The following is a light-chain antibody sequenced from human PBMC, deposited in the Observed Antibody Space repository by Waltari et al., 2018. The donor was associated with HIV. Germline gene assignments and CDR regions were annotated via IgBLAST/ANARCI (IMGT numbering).Light chain of an antibody. J-gene: IGLJ3*02. Sequence: QSALTQPASVSGSPGQSITISCTGTSSVVGSYNLFSWYQQHPGKAPKLLIYEVSKRPSGVSNRFSGSKSGNTASLTISGLQAEDESDYYCCSYAGSNTWVFGGGTMLTVL. CDR2: EVS. V-gene: IGLV2-23*02. CDR1: SSVVGSYNL. CDR3: CSYAGSNTWV.